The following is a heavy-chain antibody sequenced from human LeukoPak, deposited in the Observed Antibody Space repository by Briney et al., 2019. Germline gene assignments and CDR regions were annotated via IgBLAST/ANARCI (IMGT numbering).Heavy chain of an antibody. CDR1: GCTFTDYS. Sequence: PGASLRLSCAASGCTFTDYSMTWVRQAPGKGLEWVSSISTVSTYTFYSDSVKGRFTISRDNRKNTLYLQMSSLSAEDTAVYYCARDGSGFYYYYYMDVWGRGTAVTVSS. J-gene: IGHJ6*03. CDR2: ISTVSTYT. V-gene: IGHV3-21*01. D-gene: IGHD6-25*01. CDR3: ARDGSGFYYYYYMDV.